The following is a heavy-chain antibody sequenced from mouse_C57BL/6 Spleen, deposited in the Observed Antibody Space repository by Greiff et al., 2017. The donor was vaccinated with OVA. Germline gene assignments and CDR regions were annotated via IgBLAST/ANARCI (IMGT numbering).Heavy chain of an antibody. J-gene: IGHJ3*01. Sequence: QVQLQQPGAELVRPGSSVKLSCKASGYTFTSYWMDWVKQRPGQGLEWIGNIYPSDSETHYNQKFKDKATLTVDKSSSTAYMQLSSLTSEDSAVYYCARRDSSGYRAWFAYWGQGTLVTVSA. CDR2: IYPSDSET. CDR3: ARRDSSGYRAWFAY. D-gene: IGHD3-2*02. CDR1: GYTFTSYW. V-gene: IGHV1-61*01.